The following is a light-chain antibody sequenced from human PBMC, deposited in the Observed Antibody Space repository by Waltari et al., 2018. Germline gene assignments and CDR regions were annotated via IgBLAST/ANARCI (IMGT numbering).Light chain of an antibody. CDR2: WAS. CDR1: QSVLYNPHNKNY. J-gene: IGKJ1*01. V-gene: IGKV4-1*01. Sequence: DIVMTQSPDALAVSLGERATINGKSSQSVLYNPHNKNYLAWYQRKPGPPPKLHIYWASTRESGVPDRFSGSGSGTDFTLTIRSLQAEDVAVYYCQHRGTFGQGTKVEIK. CDR3: QHRGT.